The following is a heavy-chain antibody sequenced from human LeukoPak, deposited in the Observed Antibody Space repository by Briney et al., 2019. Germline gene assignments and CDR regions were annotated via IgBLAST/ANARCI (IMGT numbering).Heavy chain of an antibody. J-gene: IGHJ4*02. D-gene: IGHD6-6*01. CDR1: GFTFSSYA. CDR2: ISGGGGST. V-gene: IGHV3-23*01. CDR3: AKDHIVYSSSELGIFDY. Sequence: GGSLRLSCAASGFTFSSYAMSWVRQAPGKGLEWVSAISGGGGSTYYADSVKGRFTISRDNSKNTLYLQMNSLRAEDTAVYYCAKDHIVYSSSELGIFDYWGQGTLVTVSS.